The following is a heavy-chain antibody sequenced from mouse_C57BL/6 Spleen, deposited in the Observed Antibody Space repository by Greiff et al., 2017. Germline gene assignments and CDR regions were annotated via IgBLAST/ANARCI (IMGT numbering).Heavy chain of an antibody. V-gene: IGHV1-58*01. CDR3: ARGGNSDYFDY. Sequence: VQLKQSGAELVRPGSSVKMSCTTSGYTFTSYGINWVRQRPGQGLEWMGYICNGNGYTEYTAQFKGKATLTSDKSSNTDYMQLSSVTTEDSATYYCARGGNSDYFDYWGQGTTLTVSS. CDR2: ICNGNGYT. D-gene: IGHD2-1*01. J-gene: IGHJ2*01. CDR1: GYTFTSYG.